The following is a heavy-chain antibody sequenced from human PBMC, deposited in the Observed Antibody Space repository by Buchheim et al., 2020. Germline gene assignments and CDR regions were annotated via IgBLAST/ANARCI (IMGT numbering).Heavy chain of an antibody. Sequence: EVQLLESGGGLVQPGGSLRLSCAASGFTFSSYAMSWVRQAPGKGLEWVSAIIGSGGGSTYADFVKGRFTLSRDNSTNTLYLQMNTLRAEDTAVYYCVAPAQSGSFAPFDYWGQGTL. D-gene: IGHD1-26*01. J-gene: IGHJ4*02. CDR2: IIGSGGGS. CDR1: GFTFSSYA. CDR3: VAPAQSGSFAPFDY. V-gene: IGHV3-23*01.